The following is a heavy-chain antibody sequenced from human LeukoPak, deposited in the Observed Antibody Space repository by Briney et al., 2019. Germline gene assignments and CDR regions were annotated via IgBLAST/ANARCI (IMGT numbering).Heavy chain of an antibody. CDR2: IKQDGSEK. D-gene: IGHD4-11*01. CDR3: ARCHYSVIGCYFDP. J-gene: IGHJ4*02. CDR1: GFTFSSYW. V-gene: IGHV3-7*01. Sequence: GGSLRLSCAASGFTFSSYWMSWVRQAPGKGLEWVANIKQDGSEKYYVDSVKGRFTSSRDNGEKSLYLQMNSLRAEDTAVYFCARCHYSVIGCYFDPWGQGTLVSVSS.